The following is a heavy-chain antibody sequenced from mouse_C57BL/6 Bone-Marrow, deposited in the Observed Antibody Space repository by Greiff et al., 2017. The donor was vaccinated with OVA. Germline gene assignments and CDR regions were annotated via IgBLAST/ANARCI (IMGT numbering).Heavy chain of an antibody. CDR1: GFTFSSYT. CDR3: ARPTLTGTWYFDV. CDR2: ISGGGGNT. V-gene: IGHV5-9*01. J-gene: IGHJ1*03. D-gene: IGHD4-1*01. Sequence: EVQVVESGGGLVKPGGSLKLSCAASGFTFSSYTMSWVRQTPEKRLEWVATISGGGGNTYYPDSVKGRFTISRDNAKNTLYLQMSSLRSEDTALYYCARPTLTGTWYFDVWGTGTTVTVSS.